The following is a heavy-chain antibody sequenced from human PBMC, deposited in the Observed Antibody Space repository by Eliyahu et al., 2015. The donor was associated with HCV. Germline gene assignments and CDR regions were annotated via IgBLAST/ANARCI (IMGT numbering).Heavy chain of an antibody. J-gene: IGHJ4*02. Sequence: QVQLQQWGAVLLKPSETLSLTCAVYGGSFSGYYWSWIRQPPGKGLEWIGEINHSGSTNYNPSLMSRVTISVDTSKNQFSLRLSSVTAADTAVYYCARGGPGTWGAYFDYWGQGTLVTVSS. CDR1: GGSFSGYY. CDR3: ARGGPGTWGAYFDY. V-gene: IGHV4-34*01. CDR2: INHSGST. D-gene: IGHD1-7*01.